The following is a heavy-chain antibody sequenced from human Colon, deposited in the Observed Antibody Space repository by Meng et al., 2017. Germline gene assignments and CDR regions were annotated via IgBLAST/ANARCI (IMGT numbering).Heavy chain of an antibody. V-gene: IGHV3-74*03. D-gene: IGHD6-13*01. J-gene: IGHJ4*02. CDR3: ARGGGVEVAGPPDY. CDR1: GFTFSTNW. CDR2: IKTDGVGT. Sequence: GRSLRPSWPPSGFTFSTNWMHWVRQAPGKGRVWVSRIKTDGVGTSYADSVKGRFTISRDNAENTLYLQMNSLTAEDTAVYFCARGGGVEVAGPPDYWGQGTLVTVSS.